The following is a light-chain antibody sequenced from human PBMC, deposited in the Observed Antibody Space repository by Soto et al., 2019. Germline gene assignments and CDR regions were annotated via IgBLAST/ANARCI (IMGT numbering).Light chain of an antibody. CDR1: RSDVGAYNY. V-gene: IGLV2-14*01. CDR3: SSFTSRFTFV. CDR2: EVT. J-gene: IGLJ1*01. Sequence: ALTQPASVSGSPGQSIAISCTGTRSDVGAYNYVSWYQQHPGKAPELMISEVTNRPSGASDRFSGSKSGNTASLTISGLQAEDEADYYCSSFTSRFTFVFGTGTKVTVL.